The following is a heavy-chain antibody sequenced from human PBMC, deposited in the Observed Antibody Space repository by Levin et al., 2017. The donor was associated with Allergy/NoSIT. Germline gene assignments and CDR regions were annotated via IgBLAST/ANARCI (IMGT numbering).Heavy chain of an antibody. V-gene: IGHV3-53*01. CDR1: GFTLSSPY. CDR2: IYSGGDT. D-gene: IGHD3-22*01. Sequence: GESLKISCTASGFTLSSPYMSWVRQAPGKGLEWVSVIYSGGDTYYADSVKGRFTISRDNSKNIVHLQMNTLRAEDSAVYFCATYFSDGNGFYDYFDYWGQGTLVTVSS. CDR3: ATYFSDGNGFYDYFDY. J-gene: IGHJ4*02.